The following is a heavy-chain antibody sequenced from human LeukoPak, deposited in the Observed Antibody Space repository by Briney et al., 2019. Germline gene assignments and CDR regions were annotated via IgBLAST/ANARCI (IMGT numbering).Heavy chain of an antibody. CDR1: GGSFSGYY. D-gene: IGHD2-15*01. Sequence: ASETLSLTCAVYGGSFSGYYWSWIRQPPGKGLEWIGEINHSGSTNYNPSLKSRVTISVDTSKNQFSLKLSSVTAADTAVYYCASPGKAAPAFDYWGQGTLVTVSS. CDR2: INHSGST. J-gene: IGHJ4*02. V-gene: IGHV4-34*01. CDR3: ASPGKAAPAFDY.